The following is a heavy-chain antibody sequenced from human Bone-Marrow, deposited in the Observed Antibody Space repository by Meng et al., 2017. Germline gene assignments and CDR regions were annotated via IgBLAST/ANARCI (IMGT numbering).Heavy chain of an antibody. V-gene: IGHV3-21*01. CDR2: ISSSSSYI. D-gene: IGHD3-10*01. CDR1: GFTFSSYC. J-gene: IGHJ4*02. CDR3: ARDPGTGHY. Sequence: VSLGEVGGGLGKPGGSLIFCCAALGFTFSSYCINWVRQAPGKGLEWVSSISSSSSYIYYADSVKGRFTISRDNAKNSLYLQMNSLRAEDTAVYYCARDPGTGHYWGQGTLVTVSS.